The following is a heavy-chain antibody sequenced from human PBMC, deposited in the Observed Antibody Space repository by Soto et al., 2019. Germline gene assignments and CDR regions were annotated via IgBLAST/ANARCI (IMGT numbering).Heavy chain of an antibody. J-gene: IGHJ6*02. CDR1: GGSISSGPYS. CDR2: FYYSGRT. Sequence: PSETLSLTCTVSGGSISSGPYSWGWIRQPPGKGLEWIGTFYYSGRTFYNPSLESRVTISVDPSKNQFSLKVSSVTAADTAVYYCGRGLQYYYGMDVWGQGTTVTVSS. CDR3: GRGLQYYYGMDV. V-gene: IGHV4-39*01. D-gene: IGHD4-4*01.